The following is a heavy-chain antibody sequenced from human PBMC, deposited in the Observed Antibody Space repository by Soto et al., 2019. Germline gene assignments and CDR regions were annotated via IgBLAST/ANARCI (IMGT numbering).Heavy chain of an antibody. Sequence: QLQLQESGPGLVKPSETLSLTCTVSGGSISSNNYYCGWIRQPPGKGLEWIGSIYYSGDTYYYPSLGSRVTMSVDTPTSQFSRKLSSVTAADTAVYYCARHPGYTVPTVYATHYFDYWCQGFVVTVSS. V-gene: IGHV4-39*01. J-gene: IGHJ4*02. CDR1: GGSISSNNYY. CDR3: ARHPGYTVPTVYATHYFDY. CDR2: IYYSGDT. D-gene: IGHD2-8*01.